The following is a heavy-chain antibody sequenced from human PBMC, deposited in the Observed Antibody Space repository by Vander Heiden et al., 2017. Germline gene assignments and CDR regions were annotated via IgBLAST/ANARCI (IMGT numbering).Heavy chain of an antibody. J-gene: IGHJ5*02. Sequence: EVQLVESGGGLVQPGGSLRLSCVASGLTFSKYWLHWVSQSPEEGLVWVSRIKGGGSTTSYADSGKGRFTISRGNARNTLYLQMSSLRVEDTAVYYCATDILAGTGNWFDPWGQGTLVTVSS. CDR1: GLTFSKYW. D-gene: IGHD5-12*01. V-gene: IGHV3-74*01. CDR3: ATDILAGTGNWFDP. CDR2: IKGGGSTT.